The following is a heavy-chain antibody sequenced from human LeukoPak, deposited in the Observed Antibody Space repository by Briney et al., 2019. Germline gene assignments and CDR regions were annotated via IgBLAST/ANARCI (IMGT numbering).Heavy chain of an antibody. CDR1: RFTFSRYA. CDR2: ICGGGGSK. J-gene: IGHJ4*02. D-gene: IGHD3-22*01. CDR3: AKKYYYDSSGYYYITAHFDY. V-gene: IGHV3-23*01. Sequence: GGSLRLSCAASRFTFSRYAMRWVRQAPGKGLEWVAAICGGGGSKYYADSVKGRFTISRDNSQNRLYLQMNSLRAEDTAVYYCAKKYYYDSSGYYYITAHFDYWGQGTLVTVSS.